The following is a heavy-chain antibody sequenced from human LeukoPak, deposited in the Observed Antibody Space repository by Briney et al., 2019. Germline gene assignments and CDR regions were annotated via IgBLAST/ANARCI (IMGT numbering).Heavy chain of an antibody. J-gene: IGHJ4*02. Sequence: GASVKVSCKASGYTFTSYAMNWVRQAPGQGLEWMGWINCDSGGTNYAQHFQGRVTMTWDTSISTAYMELSGLTSADTAVYYCARDPPGVHYGRPIFDYWGQGTLVTVSS. V-gene: IGHV1-2*02. CDR1: GYTFTSYA. D-gene: IGHD4-17*01. CDR2: INCDSGGT. CDR3: ARDPPGVHYGRPIFDY.